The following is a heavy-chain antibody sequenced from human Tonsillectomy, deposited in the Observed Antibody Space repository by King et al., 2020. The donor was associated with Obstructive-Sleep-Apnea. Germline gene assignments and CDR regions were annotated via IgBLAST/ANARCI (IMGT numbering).Heavy chain of an antibody. CDR3: AKGRIVATIYYYGMDV. CDR1: GFTFSSYG. CDR2: IRYDGSNK. D-gene: IGHD5-12*01. V-gene: IGHV3-30*02. J-gene: IGHJ6*02. Sequence: VQLVESGGGVVQPGRSLRLSCAASGFTFSSYGMHWVRQAPGKGLEWVAFIRYDGSNKYYADSVKGRFTISRDNSKNTLYLQMNSLRAEDTAVYYCAKGRIVATIYYYGMDVWGQGTTVTVSS.